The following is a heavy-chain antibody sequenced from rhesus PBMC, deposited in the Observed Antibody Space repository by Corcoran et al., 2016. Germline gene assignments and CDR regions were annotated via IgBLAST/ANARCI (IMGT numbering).Heavy chain of an antibody. J-gene: IGHJ4*01. CDR1: GGSIRSHHW. CDR2: FHGNGGGT. CDR3: GSTDCSSSDCSSGDF. V-gene: IGHV4-93*01. Sequence: QVQLQESGPAVVKPSETLSLTCAVSGGSIRSHHWWSWIRQSPGKGLEWIGGFHGNGGGTESNPFLKRLVSISTATAKNQLSLKVTSVTAADTAVYYCGSTDCSSSDCSSGDFWGQGVLVTVSS. D-gene: IGHD2-15*01.